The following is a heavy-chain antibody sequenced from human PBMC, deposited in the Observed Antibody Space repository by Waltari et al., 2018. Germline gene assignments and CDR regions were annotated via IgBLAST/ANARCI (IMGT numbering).Heavy chain of an antibody. V-gene: IGHV3-30*18. CDR3: AKDAAAAPAYYYYMDV. J-gene: IGHJ6*03. D-gene: IGHD6-13*01. CDR2: ISLDGVNK. Sequence: QVQLVESGGGVVQPGSSLRPSCAASGFIFSHSAMHWVRQAPGKGLEWVAVISLDGVNKKYADSVKGRFTISRDNSKNTVSLQLNSLTSDDTAVYYWAKDAAAAPAYYYYMDVWGKGTTVTISS. CDR1: GFIFSHSA.